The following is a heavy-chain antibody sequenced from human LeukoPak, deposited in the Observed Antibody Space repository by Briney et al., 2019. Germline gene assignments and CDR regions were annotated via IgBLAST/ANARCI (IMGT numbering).Heavy chain of an antibody. CDR2: IKQDGSDK. D-gene: IGHD1-26*01. V-gene: IGHV3-7*04. CDR1: GFSFSSYW. CDR3: ARTSGGRPFEY. Sequence: PGGSLRLPCAASGFSFSSYWMSWVRQAPGKGLEWVANIKQDGSDKYYEASVKGRFTISRDNANNSLYLQMNSLRVEDTAVYYCARTSGGRPFEYWGQGTLVTVSS. J-gene: IGHJ4*02.